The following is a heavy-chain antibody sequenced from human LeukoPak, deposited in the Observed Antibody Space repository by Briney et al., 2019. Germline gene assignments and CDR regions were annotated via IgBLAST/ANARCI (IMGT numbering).Heavy chain of an antibody. J-gene: IGHJ4*02. CDR1: GFTFSSYA. V-gene: IGHV3-64D*09. Sequence: GGSLRLSCSASGFTFSSYAMHWVRQAPGKGLEYVSAISSNGGSTYYADSVKGRFTISRDNSKNTLHLQMSSLRAEDTAVYYCVKAIDGYNQPDYFDYWGQGTLVTVSS. CDR3: VKAIDGYNQPDYFDY. D-gene: IGHD5-24*01. CDR2: ISSNGGST.